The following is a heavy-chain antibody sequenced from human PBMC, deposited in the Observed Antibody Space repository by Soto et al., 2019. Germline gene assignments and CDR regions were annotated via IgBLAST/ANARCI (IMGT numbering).Heavy chain of an antibody. CDR3: TRVGSSGWSPDY. V-gene: IGHV4-59*11. D-gene: IGHD6-19*01. J-gene: IGHJ4*02. CDR2: IFYSGST. CDR1: GGSISGHY. Sequence: QVQLQESGPGLVKPSGTLSLTCTVSGGSISGHYWIWIRQSPGKRLEWIGYIFYSGSTNYNPSLKSRVTLSVDTSKNQFSLRLSAVTAADTAVYYCTRVGSSGWSPDYWGQGTLVTVSS.